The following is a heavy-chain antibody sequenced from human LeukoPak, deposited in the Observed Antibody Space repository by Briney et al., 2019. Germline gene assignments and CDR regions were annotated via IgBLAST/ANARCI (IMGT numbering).Heavy chain of an antibody. Sequence: GASVKVSCKASGYTFTSYDINWVRQATGQGLEWMGWMNPNSGNTGYAQKFQGRVTMTRDTSISTAYMELSRLRSDDTAVYYCARLYYYGSGSFNWFDPWGQGTLVTVSS. CDR3: ARLYYYGSGSFNWFDP. CDR2: MNPNSGNT. J-gene: IGHJ5*02. CDR1: GYTFTSYD. D-gene: IGHD3-10*01. V-gene: IGHV1-8*01.